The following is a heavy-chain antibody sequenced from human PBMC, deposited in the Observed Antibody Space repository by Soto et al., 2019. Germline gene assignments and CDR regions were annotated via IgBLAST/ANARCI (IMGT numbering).Heavy chain of an antibody. CDR1: GFTFSSYG. J-gene: IGHJ6*02. D-gene: IGHD3-9*01. CDR2: IWYDGSNK. V-gene: IGHV3-33*01. CDR3: ARDRVRYFDWLLFPYGMDV. Sequence: QVQLVESGGGVVQPGRSLRLSCAASGFTFSSYGMHWVRQAPGKGLEWVAVIWYDGSNKYYADSVKGRFTISRDNSKNTLYLQMNSLRAEDTAVYYCARDRVRYFDWLLFPYGMDVWGQGTTVTVSS.